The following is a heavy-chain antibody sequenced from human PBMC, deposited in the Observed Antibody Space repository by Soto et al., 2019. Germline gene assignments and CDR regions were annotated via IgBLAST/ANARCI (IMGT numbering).Heavy chain of an antibody. D-gene: IGHD6-13*01. CDR2: ISYDGSNK. J-gene: IGHJ4*02. Sequence: GGSLRLSCAASGFTFSSYGMHWVRQAPGKGLEWVAVISYDGSNKYYADSVKGRFTISRDNSKNTVYLQMNSLRAEVTAVYYCAKDGSSRWYYFDYWGQGTLVTVSS. CDR3: AKDGSSRWYYFDY. V-gene: IGHV3-30*18. CDR1: GFTFSSYG.